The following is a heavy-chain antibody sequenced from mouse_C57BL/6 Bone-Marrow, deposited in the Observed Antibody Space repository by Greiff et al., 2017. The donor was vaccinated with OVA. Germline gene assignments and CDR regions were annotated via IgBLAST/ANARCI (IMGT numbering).Heavy chain of an antibody. V-gene: IGHV1-64*01. CDR2: IHPNSGST. CDR3: ARSDSSGYDYFDY. Sequence: QVQLQQPGAELVKPGASVKLSCKASGYTFTSYWMHWVKQRPGQGLEWIGMIHPNSGSTNYNEKFKSKATLTVDKSSSTAYMQLSSLTSEDSAVYYCARSDSSGYDYFDYWGQGTTLTVSS. J-gene: IGHJ2*01. CDR1: GYTFTSYW. D-gene: IGHD3-2*02.